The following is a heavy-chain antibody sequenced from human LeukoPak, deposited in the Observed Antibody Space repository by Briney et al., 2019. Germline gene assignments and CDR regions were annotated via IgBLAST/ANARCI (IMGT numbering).Heavy chain of an antibody. D-gene: IGHD3-9*01. CDR1: GYSFTSYW. CDR2: IYPGDSDT. J-gene: IGHJ3*02. CDR3: AILRYFDRQDDAFDI. V-gene: IGHV5-51*01. Sequence: GESLKISCKGSGYSFTSYWIGWVRQMPGKGLEWMGIIYPGDSDTRYSPSFQGQVTISADKSISTAYLQWSSLKASDTAMYYCAILRYFDRQDDAFDIWGQGTMVTVSS.